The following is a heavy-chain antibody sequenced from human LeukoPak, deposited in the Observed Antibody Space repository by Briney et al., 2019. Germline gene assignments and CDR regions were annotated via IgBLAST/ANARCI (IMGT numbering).Heavy chain of an antibody. V-gene: IGHV5-51*01. CDR3: ARLRAVTTLRYFDL. J-gene: IGHJ2*01. Sequence: GGPLEISGKGSGSRFTTYWIGGVRQMPGKGLEWMGIIYPGDSDTRYSPSFQGQVTISADKSISTAYLQWSSLKASDTAMYYCARLRAVTTLRYFDLWGRGTLVTVSS. CDR2: IYPGDSDT. CDR1: GSRFTTYW. D-gene: IGHD4-17*01.